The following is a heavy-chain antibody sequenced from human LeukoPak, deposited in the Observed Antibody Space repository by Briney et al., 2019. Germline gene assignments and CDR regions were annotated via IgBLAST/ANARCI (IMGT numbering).Heavy chain of an antibody. CDR3: AKRVGPGRAFDI. V-gene: IGHV3-23*01. Sequence: PGGSLRLSCAASGFTFSSYAMSWVRQAPGKGLEWVSAISDSGGSTYYADSVKGRFTISRDNSKNTLYLKVNSLRAEDTAAYYCAKRVGPGRAFDIWGQGTMVTVSS. J-gene: IGHJ3*02. CDR1: GFTFSSYA. D-gene: IGHD3-10*01. CDR2: ISDSGGST.